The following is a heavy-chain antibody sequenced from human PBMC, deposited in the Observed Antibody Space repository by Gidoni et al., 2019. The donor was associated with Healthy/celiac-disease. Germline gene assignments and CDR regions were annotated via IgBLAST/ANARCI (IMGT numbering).Heavy chain of an antibody. CDR3: ARLGNDYSNYWVTYYFDY. CDR1: GGSISSSSYY. V-gene: IGHV4-39*01. J-gene: IGHJ4*02. Sequence: QLQLQESGPGLVKPSETLSLTCTVSGGSISSSSYYWGWIRQPPGKGLEWIGSIYYSGSTYYNPSLKSRVTISVDTSKNQFSLKLSSVTAADTAVYYCARLGNDYSNYWVTYYFDYWGQGTLVTVSS. CDR2: IYYSGST. D-gene: IGHD4-4*01.